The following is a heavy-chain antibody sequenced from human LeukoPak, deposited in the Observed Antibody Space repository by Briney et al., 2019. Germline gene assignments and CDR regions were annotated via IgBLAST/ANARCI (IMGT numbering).Heavy chain of an antibody. Sequence: GTSLRLSCAASEFTFDSYAMHWVRQAPGKGLEWVAVISYDGSNEYYTDSVRGRFSISRDNSKNTLYLQMNSLSAEDTAVYYYARGSWFGELLPFDYWGQGTLVTVSS. CDR2: ISYDGSNE. J-gene: IGHJ4*02. D-gene: IGHD3-10*01. CDR3: ARGSWFGELLPFDY. CDR1: EFTFDSYA. V-gene: IGHV3-30-3*01.